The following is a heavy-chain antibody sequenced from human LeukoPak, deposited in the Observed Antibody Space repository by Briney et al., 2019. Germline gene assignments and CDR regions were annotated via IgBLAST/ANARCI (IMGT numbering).Heavy chain of an antibody. V-gene: IGHV1-2*02. D-gene: IGHD2-2*01. Sequence: ASVKVSCKASGYTFIGHYIHWVRQAPGQGLEWMGWINPNSGDTNYAQKFQGRVTMTRDTSISTAYMELSRLRSDDTAVYYCARDPREPAAIDNFDYWGQRTLVTVSS. CDR2: INPNSGDT. CDR3: ARDPREPAAIDNFDY. CDR1: GYTFIGHY. J-gene: IGHJ4*02.